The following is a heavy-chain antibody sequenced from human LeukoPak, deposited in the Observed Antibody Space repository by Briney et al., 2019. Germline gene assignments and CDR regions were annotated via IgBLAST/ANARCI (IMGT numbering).Heavy chain of an antibody. J-gene: IGHJ3*02. Sequence: QPGGSLRLSCAASGFAFGSCWMHWVRQAPGKGLVWVSRISSDGSSTSYADSVKGRFTISRDNAKNTLALQMNSLRAEDSAVYYCASLVGGYYPPVEAFDIWGQGTMVTVSS. V-gene: IGHV3-74*01. D-gene: IGHD3-3*01. CDR3: ASLVGGYYPPVEAFDI. CDR2: ISSDGSST. CDR1: GFAFGSCW.